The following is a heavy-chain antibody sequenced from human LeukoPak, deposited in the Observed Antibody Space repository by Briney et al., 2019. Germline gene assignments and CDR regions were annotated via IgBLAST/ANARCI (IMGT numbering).Heavy chain of an antibody. D-gene: IGHD7-27*01. CDR3: ARDRKLGIAFDI. Sequence: PSETLSLTCAVYGGSFSGYYWSWIRQPPGKGLEWIGEINHSGSTNYNPSLKSRVTISVDTSKNQFSLQLNSVTPEDTAVYYCARDRKLGIAFDIWGQGTMVTVSS. CDR1: GGSFSGYY. V-gene: IGHV4-34*01. CDR2: INHSGST. J-gene: IGHJ3*02.